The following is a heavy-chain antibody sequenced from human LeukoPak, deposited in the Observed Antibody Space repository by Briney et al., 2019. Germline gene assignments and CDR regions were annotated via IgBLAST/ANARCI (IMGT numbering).Heavy chain of an antibody. CDR2: IYYSGST. D-gene: IGHD2-2*02. CDR1: GGSISSSSYY. Sequence: SETLSLTCTVSGGSISSSSYYWGWTRQPPGKGLEWIGSIYYSGSTYYNPSLKSRVTISVDTSKNQFSLKLSSVTAADTAVYYCARVSYCSSTSCYTGSNYYYYYMDVWGKGTTVTVSS. J-gene: IGHJ6*03. V-gene: IGHV4-39*07. CDR3: ARVSYCSSTSCYTGSNYYYYYMDV.